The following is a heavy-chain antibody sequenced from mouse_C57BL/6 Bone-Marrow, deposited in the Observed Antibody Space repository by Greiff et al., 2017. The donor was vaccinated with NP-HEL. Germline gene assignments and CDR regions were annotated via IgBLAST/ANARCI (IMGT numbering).Heavy chain of an antibody. CDR1: GYSITSGYY. CDR3: AREGVRRRFDY. Sequence: EVKLQESGPGLVKPSQSLSLTCSVTGYSITSGYYWNWIRQFPGNKLEWMGYISYDGSNHYNPSLKNRISITRDTSKNQFFLKLNSVTTEDTATDYCAREGVRRRFDYWGQGTTLTVSS. CDR2: ISYDGSN. D-gene: IGHD2-14*01. V-gene: IGHV3-6*01. J-gene: IGHJ2*01.